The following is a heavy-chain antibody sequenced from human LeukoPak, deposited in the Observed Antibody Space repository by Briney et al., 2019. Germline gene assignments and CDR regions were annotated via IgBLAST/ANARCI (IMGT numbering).Heavy chain of an antibody. CDR1: GFTFSSYS. J-gene: IGHJ4*02. CDR2: ISSSSSYI. CDR3: ARDFSYDSSGYSDY. Sequence: GGSLRLSCAASGFTFSSYSMNWVRQAPGKGLEWVSSISSSSSYIYCADSVKGRFTISRDNSKNTLYLQMNSLRAEDTAVYYCARDFSYDSSGYSDYWGQGTLVTVSS. V-gene: IGHV3-21*01. D-gene: IGHD3-22*01.